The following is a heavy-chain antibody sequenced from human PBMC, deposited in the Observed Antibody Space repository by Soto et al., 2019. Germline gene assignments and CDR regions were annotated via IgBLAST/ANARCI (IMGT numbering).Heavy chain of an antibody. D-gene: IGHD6-13*01. CDR3: ARDQSAGIAAAHEYFQH. CDR2: ISYDGSNK. V-gene: IGHV3-30-3*01. J-gene: IGHJ1*01. Sequence: SLRLSCAASGFTFSSYAMHWVLQAPGKGLEWVAVISYDGSNKYYADSVKGRFTISRDNSKNTLYLQMNSLRAEDTAVYYCARDQSAGIAAAHEYFQHWGQGTLVTVSS. CDR1: GFTFSSYA.